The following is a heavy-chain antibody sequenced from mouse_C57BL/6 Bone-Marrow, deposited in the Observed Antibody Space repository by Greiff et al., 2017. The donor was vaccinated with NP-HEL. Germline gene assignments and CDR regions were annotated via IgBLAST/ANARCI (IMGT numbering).Heavy chain of an antibody. CDR2: ISSGGSYT. V-gene: IGHV5-6*01. CDR1: GFTFSSYG. D-gene: IGHD1-1*01. Sequence: EVQLVESGGDLVKPGGSLKLSCAASGFTFSSYGMSWVRQTPDKRLEWVATISSGGSYTYYPDSVKGRFTISRDNATNTLYLQMSSLKSEDTAMYYGARQRGSPWYFDVWGTGTTVTVSS. J-gene: IGHJ1*03. CDR3: ARQRGSPWYFDV.